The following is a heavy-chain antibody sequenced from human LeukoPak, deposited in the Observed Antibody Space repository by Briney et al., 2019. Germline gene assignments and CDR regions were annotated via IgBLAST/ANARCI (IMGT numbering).Heavy chain of an antibody. CDR3: AKVSVCFGCYFDY. Sequence: PGGSLRLSCAASGYTFSAHGMTWVRQAPGKGREGVSTINGAGDNTVYAETVKGRFTISRDNSNNMVFLQLNSLRAEDTAIYFCAKVSVCFGCYFDYWGQGILVTVSS. CDR2: INGAGDNT. J-gene: IGHJ4*02. V-gene: IGHV3-23*01. CDR1: GYTFSAHG. D-gene: IGHD3-16*01.